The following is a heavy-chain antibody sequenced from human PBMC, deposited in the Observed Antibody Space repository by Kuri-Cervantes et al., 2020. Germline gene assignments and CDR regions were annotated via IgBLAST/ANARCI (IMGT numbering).Heavy chain of an antibody. CDR1: GFTFNSCG. D-gene: IGHD6-19*01. V-gene: IGHV3-30*18. Sequence: GESLKISCAASGFTFNSCGMHWVRRAPGKGLEWVTVISYDGSNTYYADSVKGRFTISRDNSKNTLYLQMNSLRAEDTAVYYCAKGGIAVAGIDYWGQGTLVTVSS. J-gene: IGHJ4*02. CDR2: ISYDGSNT. CDR3: AKGGIAVAGIDY.